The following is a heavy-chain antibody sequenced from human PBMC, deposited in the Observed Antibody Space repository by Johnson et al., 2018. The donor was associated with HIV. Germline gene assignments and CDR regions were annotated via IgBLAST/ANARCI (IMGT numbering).Heavy chain of an antibody. Sequence: QVQLVESGGGVVQPGRSLRLSCAASGFTVSSNYMSWVRQAPGKGLEWVAVIWYDGSNKYYADSVKGRFTISRDNSKNTLYLQMNSLRAEDTAVYYCAREGIAARLAAFDIWGQGTMVTVSS. CDR2: IWYDGSNK. D-gene: IGHD6-6*01. V-gene: IGHV3-33*08. J-gene: IGHJ3*02. CDR1: GFTVSSNY. CDR3: AREGIAARLAAFDI.